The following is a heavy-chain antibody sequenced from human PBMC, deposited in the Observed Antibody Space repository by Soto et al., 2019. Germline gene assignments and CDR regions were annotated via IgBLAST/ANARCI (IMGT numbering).Heavy chain of an antibody. CDR3: ARSYYDSTGFAVEP. D-gene: IGHD3-22*01. CDR2: MYFGGSF. CDR1: GASVSHGY. Sequence: QMQLQASGPGLVKPSETLSLTCNVSGASVSHGYWSWIRQPPGKALEWIGFMYFGGSFNYNPSLTRRATISVETSKNQFSMKLTSVTASDTAVYYCARSYYDSTGFAVEPWGQGTLVTVSS. J-gene: IGHJ5*02. V-gene: IGHV4-59*02.